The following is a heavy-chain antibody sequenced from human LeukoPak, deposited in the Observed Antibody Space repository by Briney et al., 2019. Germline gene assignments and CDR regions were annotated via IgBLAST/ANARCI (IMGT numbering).Heavy chain of an antibody. CDR3: ARQLWLNSFDY. J-gene: IGHJ4*02. CDR2: IYPDDSNT. V-gene: IGHV5-51*01. D-gene: IGHD5-18*01. Sequence: GESLKISCKGSGYSFTSYWIGWVRQMPGKGLEWMGIIYPDDSNTKYSPSFQGQVTISADKSISTAYLQWSSLKASDTAMYYCARQLWLNSFDYWGQGTLVTVSS. CDR1: GYSFTSYW.